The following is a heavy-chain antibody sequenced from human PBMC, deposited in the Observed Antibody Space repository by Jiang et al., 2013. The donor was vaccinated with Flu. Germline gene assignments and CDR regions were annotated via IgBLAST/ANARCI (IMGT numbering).Heavy chain of an antibody. CDR1: GFSLSTSGMC. CDR2: IDWDDDK. Sequence: KPTQTLTLTCTFSGFSLSTSGMCVSWIRQPPGKALEWLARIDWDDDKYYSTSLRSRLTITRDTSKNQVVLTMTNMDPVDTATYFCAHKRARSVSGYDMDVWGQGTTVTVSS. D-gene: IGHD6-19*01. V-gene: IGHV2-70*12. CDR3: AHKRARSVSGYDMDV. J-gene: IGHJ6*02.